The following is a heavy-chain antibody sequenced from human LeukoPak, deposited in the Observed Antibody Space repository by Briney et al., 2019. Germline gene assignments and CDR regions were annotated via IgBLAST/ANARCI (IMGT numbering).Heavy chain of an antibody. V-gene: IGHV3-74*01. D-gene: IGHD1-1*01. CDR2: INSDGSSI. CDR1: GFTFRTNW. Sequence: AGGSLRLSCAASGFTFRTNWMHWVRQAPGKGLLWVSRINSDGSSISYVDSVKGRFTISRDNAKNTLYLQMNSLRVEDTAVYYCAGGKLGTVGAFDIWGQGTMVTVSS. J-gene: IGHJ3*02. CDR3: AGGKLGTVGAFDI.